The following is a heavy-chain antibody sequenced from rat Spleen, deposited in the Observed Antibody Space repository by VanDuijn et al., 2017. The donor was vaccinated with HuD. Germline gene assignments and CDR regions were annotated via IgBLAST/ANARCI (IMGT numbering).Heavy chain of an antibody. V-gene: IGHV5-43*01. CDR2: ISTDSSST. CDR1: GFTFSNSG. J-gene: IGHJ2*01. CDR3: ARGNYYSSPLH. D-gene: IGHD1-2*01. Sequence: EVQLVESGGGLVQPGRSLKLSCAASGFTFSNSGMAWIRQTPTKGLEWVASISTDSSSTHYAETVKGRFTISRDNAKNTVDMQLSSLRSEDTAMYFCARGNYYSSPLHWGQGVMVTVSS.